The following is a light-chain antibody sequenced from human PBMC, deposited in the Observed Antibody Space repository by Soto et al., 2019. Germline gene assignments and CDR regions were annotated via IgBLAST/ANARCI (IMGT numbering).Light chain of an antibody. CDR2: DAS. CDR3: QQYENLPT. Sequence: DIQMTQSPSSLSASVGDRVTITCQASQNINNYLNWYQQKPRRSPKLLIYDASNLEAGVPSRFRGSGSGTDFTFTISRLQHEDIATYYCQQYENLPTFGQGTRLEIK. V-gene: IGKV1-33*01. J-gene: IGKJ5*01. CDR1: QNINNY.